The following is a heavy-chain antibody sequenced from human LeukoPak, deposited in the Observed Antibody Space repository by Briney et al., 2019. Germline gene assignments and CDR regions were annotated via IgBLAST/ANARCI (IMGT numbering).Heavy chain of an antibody. V-gene: IGHV5-51*01. CDR1: GYSFTSYW. Sequence: GESLKISCKGSGYSFTSYWIGWVRQMPGKGLEWMGIIYPGDSDTRYSPSFQGQVTISADKSISTAYLQWCSLKASDTAMYYCARIIAAAGPYNWFDPWGQGTLVTVSS. CDR3: ARIIAAAGPYNWFDP. D-gene: IGHD6-13*01. CDR2: IYPGDSDT. J-gene: IGHJ5*02.